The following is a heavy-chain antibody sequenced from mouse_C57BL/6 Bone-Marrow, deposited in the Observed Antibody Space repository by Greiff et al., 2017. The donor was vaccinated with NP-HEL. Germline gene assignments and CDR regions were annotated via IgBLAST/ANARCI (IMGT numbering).Heavy chain of an antibody. CDR1: GFNIKNTY. CDR3: ARSDRYDGSSWFAY. CDR2: IDPANGNT. D-gene: IGHD1-1*01. V-gene: IGHV14-3*01. J-gene: IGHJ3*01. Sequence: VQLKESVAELVRPGASVKLSCTASGFNIKNTYMHWVKQRPEQGLEWIGRIDPANGNTKYAPKFQGKATITADTSSNTAYLQLSSLTSEDTAIYYCARSDRYDGSSWFAYWGQGTLVTVSA.